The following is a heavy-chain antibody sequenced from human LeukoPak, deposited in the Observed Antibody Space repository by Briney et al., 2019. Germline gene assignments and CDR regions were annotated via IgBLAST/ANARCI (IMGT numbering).Heavy chain of an antibody. CDR3: AKQSRGLVIDG. V-gene: IGHV3-30*18. CDR1: GFTFSSYG. D-gene: IGHD6-19*01. Sequence: GGSLRLSCAASGFTFSSYGMHWVRQAPGKGLEWVAFISYDGSNKYYADSVKGRFTISRDNSKNTLYLQMNSLRAEDTAVYYCAKQSRGLVIDGWGQGTLVTVSS. J-gene: IGHJ4*01. CDR2: ISYDGSNK.